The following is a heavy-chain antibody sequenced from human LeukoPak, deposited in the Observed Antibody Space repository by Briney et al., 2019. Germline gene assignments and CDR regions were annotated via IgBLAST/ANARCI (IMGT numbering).Heavy chain of an antibody. CDR3: AKDLHYGFWSGYVDY. V-gene: IGHV3-23*01. D-gene: IGHD3-3*01. CDR2: ISGSADTT. Sequence: GGSLRLSCAASGFTFRNYAMSWVRQAPGKGLEWVSAISGSADTTYYADSVKGRFTISRDNSRTALYLQMNSLRPEDTAVYYCAKDLHYGFWSGYVDYWGQGTLVTVSS. CDR1: GFTFRNYA. J-gene: IGHJ4*02.